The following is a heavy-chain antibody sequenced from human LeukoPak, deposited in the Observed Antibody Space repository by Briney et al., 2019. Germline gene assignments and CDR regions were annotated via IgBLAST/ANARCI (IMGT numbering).Heavy chain of an antibody. CDR2: ISSDGSNT. Sequence: GGSLRLSCVVSGFTFSDYWMHWVRQAPGKGLVWVSRISSDGSNTNYAGSVKGRFTISRDNAKNTLYLQMNSLRVEDTAVYYCASGYARSARHQSDFWGQGTVVTVSS. J-gene: IGHJ4*02. CDR3: ASGYARSARHQSDF. V-gene: IGHV3-74*01. D-gene: IGHD5-12*01. CDR1: GFTFSDYW.